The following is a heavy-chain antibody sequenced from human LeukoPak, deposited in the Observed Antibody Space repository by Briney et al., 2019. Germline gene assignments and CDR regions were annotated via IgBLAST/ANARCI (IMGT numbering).Heavy chain of an antibody. CDR3: ARAVRVRRYPNYYYYYMDD. CDR1: GYTFTSYD. D-gene: IGHD1-1*01. V-gene: IGHV1-8*01. CDR2: MNPNSGNT. J-gene: IGHJ6*03. Sequence: ASVKVSCKASGYTFTSYDINWVRQATGQGLEWMGWMNPNSGNTGYAQKFQGRVTMTRNTSISTAYMELSSLRSEDTAVYYCARAVRVRRYPNYYYYYMDDWGKGTTVTVSS.